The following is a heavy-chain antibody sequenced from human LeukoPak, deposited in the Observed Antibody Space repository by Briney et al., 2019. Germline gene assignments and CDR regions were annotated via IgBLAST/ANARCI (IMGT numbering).Heavy chain of an antibody. D-gene: IGHD3-9*01. V-gene: IGHV4-59*01. CDR1: GVSISSYY. J-gene: IGHJ4*02. Sequence: SETLSLTCTVSGVSISSYYWSWIRQPPGEGLEWIGYIYYSGSTNSNPSLKSRVTISTDTSRNQFSLKLSSVTAADTAVYYCARLIFLNGCYFDYWGREPWSPSPQ. CDR3: ARLIFLNGCYFDY. CDR2: IYYSGST.